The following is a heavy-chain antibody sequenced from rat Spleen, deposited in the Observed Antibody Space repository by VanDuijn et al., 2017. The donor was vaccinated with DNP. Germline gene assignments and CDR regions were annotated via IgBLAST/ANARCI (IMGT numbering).Heavy chain of an antibody. Sequence: QVQLKESGPGLVQPSQTLSLTCTVAGFSLTGYNVPWVRQPSGKGLEWMGIIGTGGTTEYNPILKSRLSISRDTSKSQVFLRMNSLQSEDTATYYCARDWDGYNIDYWGQGVMVTVSS. J-gene: IGHJ2*01. V-gene: IGHV2-30*01. CDR1: GFSLTGYN. D-gene: IGHD4-1*01. CDR3: ARDWDGYNIDY. CDR2: IGTGGTT.